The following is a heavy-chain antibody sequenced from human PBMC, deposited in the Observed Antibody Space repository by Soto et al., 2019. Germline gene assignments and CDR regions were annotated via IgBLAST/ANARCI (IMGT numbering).Heavy chain of an antibody. J-gene: IGHJ4*02. CDR3: AGPPQWEKLVFYLDV. CDR2: ISYDGSNK. Sequence: GGSLRLSCAASGFTFSSYAMHWVRQAPGKGLEWVAVISYDGSNKYYADSVNCRFPIPRDNPKNRLYLQGNSLGAEDTVVFYWAGPPQWEKLVFYLDVWGEGTLDTV. V-gene: IGHV3-30-3*01. CDR1: GFTFSSYA. D-gene: IGHD1-26*01.